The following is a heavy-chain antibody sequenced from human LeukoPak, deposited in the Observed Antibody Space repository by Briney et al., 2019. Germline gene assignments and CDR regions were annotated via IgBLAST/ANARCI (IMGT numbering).Heavy chain of an antibody. V-gene: IGHV4-59*01. CDR3: ARQWSSSWPLDY. D-gene: IGHD6-13*01. CDR1: GGSISSYY. CDR2: IYYSGST. J-gene: IGHJ4*02. Sequence: SETLSLTCTVSGGSISSYYWSWIRQPPGKGLEWIGYIYYSGSTNYNPSLKSRVAISVDTSKNQFSLKLSSVTAADTAVYYCARQWSSSWPLDYWGQGTLVTVSS.